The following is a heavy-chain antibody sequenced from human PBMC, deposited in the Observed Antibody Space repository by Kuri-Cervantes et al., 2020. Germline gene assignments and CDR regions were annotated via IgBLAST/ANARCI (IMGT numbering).Heavy chain of an antibody. CDR2: IYYSGST. CDR3: ARGPYYYDSSGYPTSHAFDI. V-gene: IGHV4-59*08. J-gene: IGHJ3*02. D-gene: IGHD3-22*01. CDR1: GGSTSSYY. Sequence: SETLSLTCTVSGGSTSSYYWSWIRQPPGKGLEWIGYIYYSGSTNYNPSLKSRVTISVDTSKNQFSLKLSSVTAADTAVYYCARGPYYYDSSGYPTSHAFDIWGQGTMVTVSS.